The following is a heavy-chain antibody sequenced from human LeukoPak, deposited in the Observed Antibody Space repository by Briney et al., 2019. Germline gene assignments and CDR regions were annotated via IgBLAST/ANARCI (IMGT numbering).Heavy chain of an antibody. V-gene: IGHV3-30*04. J-gene: IGHJ4*02. CDR2: VSYDGRKT. CDR1: GFTFNMYA. D-gene: IGHD2-2*01. CDR3: ARDEIVPPGIFNFDY. Sequence: GRSLRLSCAASGFTFNMYALHWVRQAPGKGLEWVAAVSYDGRKTHYADSVKGRFTISRDNSKDTLYLEMSSLRTEDTAVYYCARDEIVPPGIFNFDYWGQGTLITVSS.